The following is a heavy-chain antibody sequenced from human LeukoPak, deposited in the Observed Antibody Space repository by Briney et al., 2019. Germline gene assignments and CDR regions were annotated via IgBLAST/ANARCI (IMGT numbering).Heavy chain of an antibody. J-gene: IGHJ4*02. D-gene: IGHD2-15*01. V-gene: IGHV3-21*01. CDR3: ARVVVVAAKPHHFDY. CDR2: ISSSSSYI. Sequence: GGSLRLSCAASGFTFSSYSMNWVRQAPGKGLEWVSSISSSSSYIYYADSVKGRFTISRDNAKNSLYLQMNSLRAEDTAVYYCARVVVVAAKPHHFDYWGKGTLVTVSS. CDR1: GFTFSSYS.